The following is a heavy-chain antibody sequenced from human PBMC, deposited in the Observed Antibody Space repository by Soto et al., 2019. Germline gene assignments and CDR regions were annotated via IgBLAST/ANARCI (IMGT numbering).Heavy chain of an antibody. CDR2: INHSGST. J-gene: IGHJ5*02. V-gene: IGHV4-34*01. Sequence: QVQLQQWGAGLLKPSETLSLTCAVYGGSFSGYYWSWIRQPPGKGLEWIGEINHSGSTNYNPSLKSRVTISVDTSKNQVSLKLSSVTAADTAVYYCARGVLWFGGSGFDPWGQGTLVTVSS. D-gene: IGHD3-10*01. CDR3: ARGVLWFGGSGFDP. CDR1: GGSFSGYY.